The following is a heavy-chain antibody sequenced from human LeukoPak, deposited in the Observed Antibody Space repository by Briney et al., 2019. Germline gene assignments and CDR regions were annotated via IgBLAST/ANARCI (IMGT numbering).Heavy chain of an antibody. CDR3: ARAGYCSSTSCYEDAFDI. CDR2: ISAYNGNT. V-gene: IGHV1-18*01. J-gene: IGHJ3*02. D-gene: IGHD2-2*03. Sequence: ASVKVSCKASGYIFTNYGISWVRQAPGQGLEWMGWISAYNGNTNYAQKLQGRVTMTTDTSTSTAYMELRSLRSDDTAVYYCARAGYCSSTSCYEDAFDIWGQGTMVTVS. CDR1: GYIFTNYG.